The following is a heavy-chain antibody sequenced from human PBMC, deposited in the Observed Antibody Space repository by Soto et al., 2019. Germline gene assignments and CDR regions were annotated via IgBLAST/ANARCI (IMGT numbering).Heavy chain of an antibody. D-gene: IGHD3-22*01. J-gene: IGHJ4*02. CDR1: GFTFTSHG. CDR2: ITSGSSSK. Sequence: PGGSLRLSCAGSGFTFTSHGMNWVRQAPGKGLEWVSHITSGSSSKYYADSVKGRFTISRDNAKKSVYLQMNSLRDEDTAVYYCASHPRDSSGYWYYFDYWGQGTLVTVSS. V-gene: IGHV3-48*02. CDR3: ASHPRDSSGYWYYFDY.